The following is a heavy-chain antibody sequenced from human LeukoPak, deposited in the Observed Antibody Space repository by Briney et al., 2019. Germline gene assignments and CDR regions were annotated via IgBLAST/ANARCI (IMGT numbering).Heavy chain of an antibody. CDR1: RFTLTTYA. CDR3: AKDYGAYYYGMDV. D-gene: IGHD3-10*01. Sequence: GRSLRLSCAASRFTLTTYAFHWVRQAPGKGLEWVAVVSFDGSYKYYGDSVKGRFTISRDNSKNTLSLQMNSLRTEDTAVYYCAKDYGAYYYGMDVWGQGTTVTVSS. V-gene: IGHV3-30*18. J-gene: IGHJ6*02. CDR2: VSFDGSYK.